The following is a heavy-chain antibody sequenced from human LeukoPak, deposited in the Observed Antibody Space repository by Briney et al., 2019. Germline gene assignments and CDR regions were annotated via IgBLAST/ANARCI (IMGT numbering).Heavy chain of an antibody. CDR3: ARGGPYYYDSSGYSIFDY. CDR1: GFTFSSYS. CDR2: ISSSSSYI. D-gene: IGHD3-22*01. V-gene: IGHV3-21*01. J-gene: IGHJ4*02. Sequence: GGSLRLSCAASGFTFSSYSMNWVRQASGKGLEWVSSISSSSSYIYYADSVKGRFTISRDNAKNSLYLQMNSLRAEDTAVYYCARGGPYYYDSSGYSIFDYWGQGTLVTVSS.